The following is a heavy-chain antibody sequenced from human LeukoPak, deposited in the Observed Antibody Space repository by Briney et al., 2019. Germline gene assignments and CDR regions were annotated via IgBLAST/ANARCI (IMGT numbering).Heavy chain of an antibody. Sequence: SGESLKISCKGSGYSFTSYWIAWVRQMPGKGLEWMGIINPGDSDTRYSPSFQGQVTISADKSISTAYLQWSSLKASDTAMHYCARLSRAVLTYGMDVWGKGTTVTVSS. CDR2: INPGDSDT. J-gene: IGHJ6*04. V-gene: IGHV5-51*01. CDR1: GYSFTSYW. CDR3: ARLSRAVLTYGMDV. D-gene: IGHD6-19*01.